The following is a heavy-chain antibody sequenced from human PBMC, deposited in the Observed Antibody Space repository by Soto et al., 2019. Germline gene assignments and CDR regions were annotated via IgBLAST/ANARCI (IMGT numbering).Heavy chain of an antibody. CDR3: AKDDSAHYGMDV. D-gene: IGHD5-18*01. Sequence: PGGSLRLSCAASGFTFSSYCMNWVRQAPGKGLEWVSAISGNGGTTYYADSVKGRFTISRDNSKNTLYLQMNSPRAEDTAVYYCAKDDSAHYGMDVWGQGTTVTVSS. CDR2: ISGNGGTT. J-gene: IGHJ6*02. V-gene: IGHV3-23*01. CDR1: GFTFSSYC.